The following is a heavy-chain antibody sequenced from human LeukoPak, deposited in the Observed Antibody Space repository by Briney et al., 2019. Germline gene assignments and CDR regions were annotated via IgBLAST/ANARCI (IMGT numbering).Heavy chain of an antibody. V-gene: IGHV4-39*01. CDR2: ISSSGST. CDR3: ARRTSNPVGAIDY. Sequence: PSETLSLTCTVSGGSISSSDYYWGWIRQPPEKGLEWIGAISSSGSTYYNPSLKSRVTISVDSSKNQFSLKLSSVTAADTAVYYCARRTSNPVGAIDYWGQGTLATVSS. CDR1: GGSISSSDYY. J-gene: IGHJ4*02. D-gene: IGHD1-26*01.